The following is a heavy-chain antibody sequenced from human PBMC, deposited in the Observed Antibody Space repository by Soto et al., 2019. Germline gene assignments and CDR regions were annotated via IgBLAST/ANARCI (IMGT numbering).Heavy chain of an antibody. Sequence: EVQLLESGGGLVQPGGSLRLSCAASGFTFSSYAMSWVRQAPGKGLEWVSAISGSGGSTYYADSVKGRFTISRDNSKNTLYLQMNSLRAEDTAVYYCAKDWLGGILWFGELSETPFDYWGQGTLVTVSS. CDR1: GFTFSSYA. D-gene: IGHD3-10*01. V-gene: IGHV3-23*01. CDR2: ISGSGGST. CDR3: AKDWLGGILWFGELSETPFDY. J-gene: IGHJ4*02.